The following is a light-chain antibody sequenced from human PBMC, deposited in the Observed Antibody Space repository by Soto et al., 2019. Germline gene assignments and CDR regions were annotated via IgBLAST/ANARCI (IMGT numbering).Light chain of an antibody. CDR3: AAWDDTLNGQV. Sequence: QSVLTQPRSVSGSPGQSVTISCTGTASDVGGYSYVSWYQQHPGKVPKLIIYDVSKWPSGVPDRFSGSKSGTSVSLAISGLRSEDEATYYCAAWDDTLNGQVFGGGTQLTVL. J-gene: IGLJ7*01. V-gene: IGLV2-11*01. CDR1: ASDVGGYSY. CDR2: DVS.